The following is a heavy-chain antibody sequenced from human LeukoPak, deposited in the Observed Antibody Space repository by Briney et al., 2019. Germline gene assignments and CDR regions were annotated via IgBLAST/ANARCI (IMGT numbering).Heavy chain of an antibody. Sequence: PGGSLRLSCAASGFTFSSYGMHWLRQAPGKGLEWVAVIWYDGSNKYYADSVKGRFTISRDNSKNTLYLQMNSLRAEDTAVYYCARDPSLVVVVAATPGGYGDYGGRGTRVTVSS. CDR1: GFTFSSYG. D-gene: IGHD2-15*01. V-gene: IGHV3-33*01. J-gene: IGHJ4*02. CDR3: ARDPSLVVVVAATPGGYGDY. CDR2: IWYDGSNK.